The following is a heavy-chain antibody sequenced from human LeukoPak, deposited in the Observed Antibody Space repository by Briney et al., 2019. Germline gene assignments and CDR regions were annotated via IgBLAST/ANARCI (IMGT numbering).Heavy chain of an antibody. CDR3: ARVDITIFGAATGWFDP. J-gene: IGHJ5*02. Sequence: SETLSLTCTVSGGSISSYYWSWIRQPAGKGLEWIGRIYTSGSTNYNPSLKSRVTMSVDTSKNQFSLKLSSVTAADTAVYYCARVDITIFGAATGWFDPWGQGTLVTVSS. CDR2: IYTSGST. CDR1: GGSISSYY. D-gene: IGHD3-3*01. V-gene: IGHV4-4*07.